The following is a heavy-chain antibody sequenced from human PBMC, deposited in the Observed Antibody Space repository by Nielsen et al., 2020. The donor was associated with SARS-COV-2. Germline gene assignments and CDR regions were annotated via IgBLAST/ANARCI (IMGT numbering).Heavy chain of an antibody. CDR3: ASSGWLDY. D-gene: IGHD6-19*01. Sequence: WESLRLSCAASGFALSDHFMSWIRQAPGKGLEWISYISNRESGSVTFYADSVKGRFTISRDSARSSIYLQMNSLRAEDTAVYYCASSGWLDYWGQGTLVTVSS. CDR1: GFALSDHF. V-gene: IGHV3-11*04. CDR2: ISNRESGSVT. J-gene: IGHJ4*02.